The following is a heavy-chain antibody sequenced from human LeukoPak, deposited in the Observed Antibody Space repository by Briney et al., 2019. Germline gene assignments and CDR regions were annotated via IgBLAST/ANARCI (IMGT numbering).Heavy chain of an antibody. D-gene: IGHD5-18*01. CDR1: GGSFSGYY. V-gene: IGHV4-34*01. Sequence: PSETLSLTCAVYGGSFSGYYWSWIRQPPGKGLEWIGEINHSGSTNYNPSLKSRVTISVDTSKNQFSLKLSSVTAADTAVYYCARGSVDTAMASFYYYYYMDVWGKGTTVTVSS. CDR2: INHSGST. J-gene: IGHJ6*03. CDR3: ARGSVDTAMASFYYYYYMDV.